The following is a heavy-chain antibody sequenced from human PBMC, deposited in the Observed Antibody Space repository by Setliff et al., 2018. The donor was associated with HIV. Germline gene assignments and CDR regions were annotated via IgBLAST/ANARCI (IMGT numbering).Heavy chain of an antibody. Sequence: SSETLSLTCNVSDDSIDSHYWSWIRQPAGRGLEWIGRIFSTGSTDYNPSLKSRATMSVDTSKNQVSLTLTSVTAADTALYYCARWPSYYYTSGYPGGFDPWGRGTLVTVSS. CDR3: ARWPSYYYTSGYPGGFDP. D-gene: IGHD3-3*01. CDR1: DDSIDSHY. V-gene: IGHV4-4*07. CDR2: IFSTGST. J-gene: IGHJ5*02.